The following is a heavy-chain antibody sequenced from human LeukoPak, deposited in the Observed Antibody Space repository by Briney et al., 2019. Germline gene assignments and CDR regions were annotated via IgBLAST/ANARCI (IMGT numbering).Heavy chain of an antibody. V-gene: IGHV4-39*01. CDR1: GGSISSSNYY. J-gene: IGHJ4*02. D-gene: IGHD6-6*01. Sequence: SETLSRTCTASGGSISSSNYYWGWIRQPPGKGLEWIGSVYHSGITSYTPSLKSRVTISVDTSKNQFALKLSSVTAADTAVYYCARLSSSPYYWGQETLVTVSS. CDR3: ARLSSSPYY. CDR2: VYHSGIT.